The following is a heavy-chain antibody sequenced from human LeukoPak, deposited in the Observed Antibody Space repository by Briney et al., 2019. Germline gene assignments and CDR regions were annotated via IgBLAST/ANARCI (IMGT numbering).Heavy chain of an antibody. D-gene: IGHD6-13*01. Sequence: PSETLTLTCTVSGGSISNYYWSWIRQPPGKGLEWIGYIYYSGTTNYNPSLKSRVTISVDTSKNQFSLKLNSVTAADTAVYYCARGVYIAAAQYGYWGQGTLVTVSS. J-gene: IGHJ4*02. CDR1: GGSISNYY. V-gene: IGHV4-59*01. CDR2: IYYSGTT. CDR3: ARGVYIAAAQYGY.